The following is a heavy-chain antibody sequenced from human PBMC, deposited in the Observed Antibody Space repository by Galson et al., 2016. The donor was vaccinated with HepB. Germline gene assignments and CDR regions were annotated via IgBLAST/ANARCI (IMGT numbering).Heavy chain of an antibody. D-gene: IGHD4-17*01. Sequence: LRLSCAASGLTVSRSYMSWVRQAPGKGLEWVSIVHSGGRTYYSDSVKGRFTISRDTSKNTLYLQMNSLRADDTAVYYCARDYAAYGDPARYYYFEKDVWGQGTTVTVSS. CDR1: GLTVSRSY. V-gene: IGHV3-66*01. J-gene: IGHJ6*02. CDR3: ARDYAAYGDPARYYYFEKDV. CDR2: VHSGGRT.